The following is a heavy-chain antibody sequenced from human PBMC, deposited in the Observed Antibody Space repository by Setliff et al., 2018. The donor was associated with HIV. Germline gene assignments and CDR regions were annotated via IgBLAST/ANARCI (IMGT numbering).Heavy chain of an antibody. CDR3: ARGAHPGSAEDYYYYYMDV. V-gene: IGHV1-18*01. D-gene: IGHD3-10*01. CDR2: INAYNGNT. CDR1: AYTFTSYG. J-gene: IGHJ6*03. Sequence: ASVKVSCKASAYTFTSYGITWVRQAPGQGLEWMGWINAYNGNTNYAQELQGRVTMTTDESTSTAYMELSSLRSEDTAVYYCARGAHPGSAEDYYYYYMDVWGKGTTVTVSS.